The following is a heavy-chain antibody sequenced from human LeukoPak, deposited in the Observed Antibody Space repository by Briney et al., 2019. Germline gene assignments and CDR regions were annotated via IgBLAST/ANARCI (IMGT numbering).Heavy chain of an antibody. CDR2: INHSGST. Sequence: SETLSLTCAVYGGSFSGYYWSWIRQPPGKGLEWMGEINHSGSTNYNPSLKSRVTISVDTSKNQFSLKLSSVTAADTAVYYCARVPYGSGSYSKFDYWGQGTLVTVSS. D-gene: IGHD3-10*01. J-gene: IGHJ4*02. V-gene: IGHV4-34*01. CDR3: ARVPYGSGSYSKFDY. CDR1: GGSFSGYY.